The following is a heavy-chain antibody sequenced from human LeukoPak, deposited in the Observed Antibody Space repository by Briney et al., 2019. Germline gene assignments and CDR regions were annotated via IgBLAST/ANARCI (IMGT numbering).Heavy chain of an antibody. CDR3: ARGDGWFGELLNFDN. CDR2: TSSSSNNV. J-gene: IGHJ4*02. CDR1: DLTFRAYT. Sequence: QPGGSLRLSCAASDLTFRAYTLNWVRPATGKGLEWVSHTSSSSNNVYYAVALKGRFTMSRDNAKKLLYLQMNSLRDEDTAVYYCARGDGWFGELLNFDNWGQGTLVTVSS. D-gene: IGHD3-10*01. V-gene: IGHV3-48*02.